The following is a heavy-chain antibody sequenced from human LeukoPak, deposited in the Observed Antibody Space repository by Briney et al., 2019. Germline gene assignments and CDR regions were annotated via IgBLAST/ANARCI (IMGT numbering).Heavy chain of an antibody. Sequence: GGSLRLSCAASGFTFSSYAMSWVRQAPGKGLERVSAISGSGGSTYYADSVKGRFTISRDNSKNTLYLQMNSLRAEDTAVYYCATTVLSGYSYDYYGMDVWGQGTTVTVSS. CDR2: ISGSGGST. V-gene: IGHV3-23*01. CDR1: GFTFSSYA. CDR3: ATTVLSGYSYDYYGMDV. D-gene: IGHD5-18*01. J-gene: IGHJ6*02.